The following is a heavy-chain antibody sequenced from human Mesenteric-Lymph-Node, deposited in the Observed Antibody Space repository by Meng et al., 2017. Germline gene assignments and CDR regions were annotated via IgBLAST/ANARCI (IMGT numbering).Heavy chain of an antibody. D-gene: IGHD5-24*01. Sequence: SLMFSCAASGFSCDDYAMHWVRQAPGKVLEWVTGISWNSGSIDYADSVKGRFNISSSNAKNSLYLQMNSRRAEDSALYYCTKDVRDGYNYGEFDYWGQGTLVTVSS. CDR2: ISWNSGSI. J-gene: IGHJ4*02. CDR1: GFSCDDYA. CDR3: TKDVRDGYNYGEFDY. V-gene: IGHV3-9*01.